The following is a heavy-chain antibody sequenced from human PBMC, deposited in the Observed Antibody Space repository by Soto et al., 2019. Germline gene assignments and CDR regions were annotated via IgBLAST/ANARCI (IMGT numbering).Heavy chain of an antibody. CDR2: ISYSGST. V-gene: IGHV4-59*01. Sequence: PSETLSLTCTVSGGSMSSYYWSWIRQPPGKGLEWIGYISYSGSTNYNPSLKSRVIISVDTSKNQFSLRLSSATAADTAVYYCARSGWHFYFDYWGLGTLVTVSS. CDR1: GGSMSSYY. J-gene: IGHJ4*02. CDR3: ARSGWHFYFDY.